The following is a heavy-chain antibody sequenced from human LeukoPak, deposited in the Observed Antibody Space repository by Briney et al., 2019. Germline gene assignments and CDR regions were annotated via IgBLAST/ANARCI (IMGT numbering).Heavy chain of an antibody. J-gene: IGHJ6*02. V-gene: IGHV3-11*01. Sequence: GGSLRLSCAASGFTFSDYYMSWIRQAPGKGLEWVSYISSSGSTIYYADSVKGRFTISRDNAKNSLYLQMNSLSAEDTAVYYCARSRGVATIPYGMDVWGQGTTVTVSS. CDR3: ARSRGVATIPYGMDV. CDR2: ISSSGSTI. D-gene: IGHD5-12*01. CDR1: GFTFSDYY.